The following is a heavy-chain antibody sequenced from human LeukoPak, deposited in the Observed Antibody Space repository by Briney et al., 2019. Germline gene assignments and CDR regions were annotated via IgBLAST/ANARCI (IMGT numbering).Heavy chain of an antibody. CDR1: GFTFSSYS. D-gene: IGHD3-16*01. Sequence: GGSLRLSCAASGFTFSSYSTNWVRQAPGKGLEWVSSISSSSSYIYYADSVKGRFTISRDNAKNSLYLQMNSLRAEDTAVYYCARDLVITFGGVARNTDYWGQGTLVTVSS. CDR3: ARDLVITFGGVARNTDY. J-gene: IGHJ4*02. V-gene: IGHV3-21*01. CDR2: ISSSSSYI.